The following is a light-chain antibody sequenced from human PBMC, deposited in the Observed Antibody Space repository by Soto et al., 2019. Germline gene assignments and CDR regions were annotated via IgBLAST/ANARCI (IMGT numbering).Light chain of an antibody. J-gene: IGKJ2*01. V-gene: IGKV3-20*01. CDR2: GAS. Sequence: EIVLTQSPGTLSLSPGERATLSCRASQSVSSTSLAWYQQKSGQAPRLLIYGASIRATGIPDRFSGSGSGTDFTLTISRLEPEDFGVYYCQQYGSSPRTFGQGTKLELK. CDR3: QQYGSSPRT. CDR1: QSVSSTS.